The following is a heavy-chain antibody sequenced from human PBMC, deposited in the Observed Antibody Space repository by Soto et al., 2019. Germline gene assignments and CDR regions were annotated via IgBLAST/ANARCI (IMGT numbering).Heavy chain of an antibody. V-gene: IGHV4-30-4*01. J-gene: IGHJ6*02. D-gene: IGHD3-16*01. Sequence: TSETLSLTCTVSGGSISSYYWSWIRQPPGKGLEWIGYIYYSGSTYYNPSLKSRVTISVDTSKNQFSLKLSSVTAADTAVYYCARDAWGSLYGMDVWGQGTTVTVSS. CDR3: ARDAWGSLYGMDV. CDR2: IYYSGST. CDR1: GGSISSYY.